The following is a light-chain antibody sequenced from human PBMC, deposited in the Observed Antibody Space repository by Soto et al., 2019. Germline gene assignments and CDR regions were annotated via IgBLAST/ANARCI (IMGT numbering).Light chain of an antibody. CDR2: DAS. J-gene: IGKJ3*01. V-gene: IGKV3-11*01. CDR3: QQRSNWPPFT. CDR1: QTVNNF. Sequence: IMLTQSPATLSLSPGERATLSCRASQTVNNFLAWYQQKPGQAPRLLIYDASVRAPGIPARFSGSGSGTDFTLTISSLEPEDFALYYCQQRSNWPPFTFGPGTKVNVK.